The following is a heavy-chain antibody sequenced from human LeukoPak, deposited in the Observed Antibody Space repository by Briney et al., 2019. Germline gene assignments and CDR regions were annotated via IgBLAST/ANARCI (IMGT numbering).Heavy chain of an antibody. V-gene: IGHV3-13*01. CDR2: IGTAGDT. J-gene: IGHJ4*02. Sequence: GGSLRLSCTASGFTFSSYDMHWVRQATGKGQEWVSGIGTAGDTYYSDSLKGRFTISRDNAKNSLYLQMNGLRVGDTAVYYCARAGGSCRSTSCFDDWGQGTLVTVSS. CDR3: ARAGGSCRSTSCFDD. CDR1: GFTFSSYD. D-gene: IGHD2-2*01.